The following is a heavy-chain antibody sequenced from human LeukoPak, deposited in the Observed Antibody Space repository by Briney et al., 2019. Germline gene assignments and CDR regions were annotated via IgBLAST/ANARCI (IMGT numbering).Heavy chain of an antibody. V-gene: IGHV1-18*01. D-gene: IGHD1-26*01. CDR2: ISAYNGNT. J-gene: IGHJ5*02. Sequence: ASVKVSCKASGYTFTNYAISWVRQAPGQGLEWMGWISAYNGNTKYTQKFQGRVTMTRDMSTSTDYMELSSLRSEDTAIYYCARDNSVGDNAWWFDPWGQGTLVTVSS. CDR1: GYTFTNYA. CDR3: ARDNSVGDNAWWFDP.